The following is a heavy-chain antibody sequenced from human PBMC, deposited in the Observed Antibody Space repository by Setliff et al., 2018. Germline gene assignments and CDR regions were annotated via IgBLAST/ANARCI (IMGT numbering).Heavy chain of an antibody. CDR2: IHHSGKA. V-gene: IGHV4-38-2*01. CDR3: ARAHTWSLPNDNSGYPGWFDP. J-gene: IGHJ5*02. Sequence: SETLSLTCAVSGFSISSGYYWGWIRQPPGKGLEWIVNIHHSGKAYYNTSLKSRVTMAVDTSKNHVSLKLSSVTAADTAVYYCARAHTWSLPNDNSGYPGWFDPWGQRTLVTVSS. CDR1: GFSISSGYY. D-gene: IGHD3-22*01.